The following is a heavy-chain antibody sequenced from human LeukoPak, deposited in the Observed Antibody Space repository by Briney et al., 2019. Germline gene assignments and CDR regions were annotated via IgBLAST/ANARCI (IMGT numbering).Heavy chain of an antibody. CDR1: GGSISSGGYS. CDR3: ARSPNYGDYYSGGFDP. Sequence: SQTLSLTCAVSGGSISSGGYSWSWLRQPPGKGLEWIGYIYHSGSTYYNPSLKSRVTISVDRSKNQFSLKLSSVTAADTAVYYCARSPNYGDYYSGGFDPWGQGTLVTVSS. CDR2: IYHSGST. D-gene: IGHD4-17*01. V-gene: IGHV4-30-2*01. J-gene: IGHJ5*02.